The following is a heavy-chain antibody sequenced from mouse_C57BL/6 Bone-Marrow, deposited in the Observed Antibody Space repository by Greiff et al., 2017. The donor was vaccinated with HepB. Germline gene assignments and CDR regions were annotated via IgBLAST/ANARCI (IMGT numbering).Heavy chain of an antibody. V-gene: IGHV10-1*01. CDR3: VRGTTVVATDAMDY. D-gene: IGHD1-1*01. J-gene: IGHJ4*01. CDR2: IRSKSNNYAT. Sequence: EVMLVESGGGLVQPKGSLKLSCAASGFSFNTYAMNWVRQAPGKGLEWVARIRSKSNNYATYYADSVKDRFTISRDDSESMLYLQMNNLKTEDTAMYYCVRGTTVVATDAMDYWGQGTSVTVSS. CDR1: GFSFNTYA.